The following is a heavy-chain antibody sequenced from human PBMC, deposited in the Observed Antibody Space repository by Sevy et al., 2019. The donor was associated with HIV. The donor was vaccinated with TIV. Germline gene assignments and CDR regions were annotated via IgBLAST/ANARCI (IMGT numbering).Heavy chain of an antibody. J-gene: IGHJ4*02. CDR3: ARSRYSSTPFDY. CDR2: ISYDGTNK. D-gene: IGHD6-13*01. Sequence: GESLKISCAASGFTSSSYAMHWVRQAPGKGLEWVAAISYDGTNKYYADSVKGRFTISRDNSKNTLYLQMNSLRPEDTAVYYCARSRYSSTPFDYWRQGTLVTVSS. V-gene: IGHV3-30-3*01. CDR1: GFTSSSYA.